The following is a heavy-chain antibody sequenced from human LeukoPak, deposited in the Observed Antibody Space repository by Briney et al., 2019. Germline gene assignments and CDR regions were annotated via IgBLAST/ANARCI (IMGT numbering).Heavy chain of an antibody. D-gene: IGHD6-13*01. CDR1: GYSFTRHW. CDR3: ARGGLPGIAATYFDN. CDR2: IHPSDSET. J-gene: IGHJ4*02. V-gene: IGHV5-51*01. Sequence: GESLKISCKASGYSFTRHWIGWVRQTPEKGLEWMGIIHPSDSETRYSPSFQGQVTISADKSNSTAYLQWSSLMASDTAMYYCARGGLPGIAATYFDNWGQGTLVTVSS.